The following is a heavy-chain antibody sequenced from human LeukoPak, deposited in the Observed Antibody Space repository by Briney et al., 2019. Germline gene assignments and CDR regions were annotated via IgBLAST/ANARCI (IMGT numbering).Heavy chain of an antibody. Sequence: GSLRLSCAASGFTFSSYALSWVRQAPGKGLEWIGSIYYSGSTYYNPSLKSRVTISVDTSKNQFSLKLSSVTAADTAVYYCARVHYYGSGSLNWFDPWGQGTLVTVSS. CDR3: ARVHYYGSGSLNWFDP. D-gene: IGHD3-10*01. CDR2: IYYSGST. J-gene: IGHJ5*02. V-gene: IGHV4-39*07. CDR1: GFTFSSYA.